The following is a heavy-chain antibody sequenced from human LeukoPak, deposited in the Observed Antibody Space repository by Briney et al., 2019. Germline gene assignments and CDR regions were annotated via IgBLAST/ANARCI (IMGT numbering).Heavy chain of an antibody. V-gene: IGHV4-34*01. D-gene: IGHD3-10*01. CDR1: GGSFSGYY. CDR2: INHSGST. Sequence: SETLSLTCAVYGGSFSGYYWSWIRQPPGKGLEWIGEINHSGSTNYNPSLKSRVTISVDTSKNQFSLKLSSATAADTAVYYCARGPYGSGSYWMRPFDYWGQGTLVTVSS. J-gene: IGHJ4*02. CDR3: ARGPYGSGSYWMRPFDY.